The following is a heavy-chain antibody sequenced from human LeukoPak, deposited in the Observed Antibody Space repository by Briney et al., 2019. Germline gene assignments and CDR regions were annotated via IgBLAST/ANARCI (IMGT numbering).Heavy chain of an antibody. CDR3: ARVSSTTVTTINYYFDY. V-gene: IGHV1-69*04. J-gene: IGHJ4*02. D-gene: IGHD4-17*01. CDR2: IIPILGIA. CDR1: GGTFSSYA. Sequence: SVKVSCKASGGTFSSYAISWVRQAPGQGLEWMGRIIPILGIANYAQKFQGRVTITADKSTSTAYMELSSLRSEDTAVYYCARVSSTTVTTINYYFDYWGQGTLVTVSS.